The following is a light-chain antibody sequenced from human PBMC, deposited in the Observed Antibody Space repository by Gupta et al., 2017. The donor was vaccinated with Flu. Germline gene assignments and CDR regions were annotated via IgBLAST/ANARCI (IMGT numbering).Light chain of an antibody. CDR2: GAS. CDR3: LQYHSRPPRAPWT. V-gene: IGKV3-15*01. J-gene: IGKJ1*01. Sequence: SVSPGERATLSCRAIQSVSTNLAWYQQKPGQAPRLLIYGASTRATDTPARFSGSGSGREFTLTISSLQSEDLAVYYCLQYHSRPPRAPWTFGQGTKVEIK. CDR1: QSVSTN.